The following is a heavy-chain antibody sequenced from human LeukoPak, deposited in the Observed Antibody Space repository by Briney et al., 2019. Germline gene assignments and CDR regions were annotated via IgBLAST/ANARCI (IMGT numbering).Heavy chain of an antibody. V-gene: IGHV3-23*01. J-gene: IGHJ3*02. D-gene: IGHD2-21*02. CDR2: ISGSGGST. CDR3: AKVNIVVVTADAFDI. Sequence: PGGSLRLSCAAPGFTFSSYAMSWVRQAPGKGLEWVSAISGSGGSTYYADSVKGRFTISRDNSKNTLYLQMNSLRAEDTAVYYCAKVNIVVVTADAFDIWGQGTMVTVSS. CDR1: GFTFSSYA.